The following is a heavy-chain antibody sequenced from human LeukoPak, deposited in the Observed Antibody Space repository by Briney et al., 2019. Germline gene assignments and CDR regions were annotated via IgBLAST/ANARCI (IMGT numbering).Heavy chain of an antibody. CDR1: GFTFNKYG. CDR3: AKDRGDYVFAY. J-gene: IGHJ4*02. D-gene: IGHD4-17*01. V-gene: IGHV3-23*01. CDR2: SSGSGGNT. Sequence: PGRSLRLSCATSGFTFNKYGMHWVRQAPGKGLEWVSGSSGSGGNTYYADSVKGRFTISRDNSKSTLYLQMNSLRVEDTAVYYCAKDRGDYVFAYWGQGTVVTVSS.